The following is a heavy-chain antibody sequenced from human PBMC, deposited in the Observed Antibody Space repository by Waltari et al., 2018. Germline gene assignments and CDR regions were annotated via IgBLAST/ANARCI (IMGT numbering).Heavy chain of an antibody. CDR1: GYTFTSYP. V-gene: IGHV1-3*03. D-gene: IGHD6-13*01. Sequence: HVQLVPSGAEVKKPGASAKDSCKASGYTFTSYPMHSVPQAPGQRLEWMGWINAGNGNTKYSQECQGRVTITRDTSASTAYMELSSLRSEDMAVYYCARGGSSSWYRSGAFDIWGQGTMVTVSS. CDR3: ARGGSSSWYRSGAFDI. CDR2: INAGNGNT. J-gene: IGHJ3*02.